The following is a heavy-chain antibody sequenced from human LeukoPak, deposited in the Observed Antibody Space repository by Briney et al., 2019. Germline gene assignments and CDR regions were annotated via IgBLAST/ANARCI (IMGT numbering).Heavy chain of an antibody. CDR2: IYHIGNT. V-gene: IGHV4-59*01. D-gene: IGHD3-22*01. CDR1: GGSISSNY. J-gene: IGHJ4*02. CDR3: ARRNFYDGSGHTYYFDH. Sequence: SETLSLTCTVSGGSISSNYWSWIRQPPGKGLEWIGCIYHIGNTNYNPSLKSRVTISVDTSKNQFSLKLTSVTAADTAVYYCARRNFYDGSGHTYYFDHWGQGTLITVSS.